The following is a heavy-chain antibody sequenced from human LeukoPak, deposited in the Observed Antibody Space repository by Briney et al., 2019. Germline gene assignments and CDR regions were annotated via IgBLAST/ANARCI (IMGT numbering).Heavy chain of an antibody. J-gene: IGHJ6*02. CDR1: GFTFSGYY. V-gene: IGHV3-7*03. D-gene: IGHD2-8*01. CDR3: VRNNAMDV. Sequence: GGSLRLSCAASGFTFSGYYMSWVRQAPGKGLEWVANIKPDGSKKNYVDSVKGRFTISRDNAKNSLYLQMNSLRAEDTALYYCVRNNAMDVWGQGTTVIVSS. CDR2: IKPDGSKK.